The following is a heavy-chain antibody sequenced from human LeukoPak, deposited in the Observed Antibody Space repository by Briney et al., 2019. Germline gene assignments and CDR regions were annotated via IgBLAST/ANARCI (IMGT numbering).Heavy chain of an antibody. CDR1: GFTFSSYG. J-gene: IGHJ4*02. Sequence: TGGSLRLSCAASGFTFSSYGMHWVRQAPGKGLEWVAVISYDGSNKYYADSVKGRFTISRDNAKNSLYLQMNSLRDEDTAVYYCARVTMVRGVYFDYWGQGTLVTVSS. CDR3: ARVTMVRGVYFDY. D-gene: IGHD3-10*01. CDR2: ISYDGSNK. V-gene: IGHV3-30*03.